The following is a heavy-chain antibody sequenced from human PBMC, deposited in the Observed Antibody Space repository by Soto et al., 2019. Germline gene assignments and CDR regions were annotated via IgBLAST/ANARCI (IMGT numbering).Heavy chain of an antibody. CDR1: GRTFNNYA. J-gene: IGHJ4*02. Sequence: QVQLVQSGAEVKKPGSSVKVSCKASGRTFNNYAISWVRQAPGIGFEWLGVIIPICGTPEHAQKLQGRVTISADESTNTAYMELSSLRSEDTAVYYCATNYYDGSGHYFIVEHWGQGTLVTVSS. D-gene: IGHD3-22*01. CDR3: ATNYYDGSGHYFIVEH. V-gene: IGHV1-69*01. CDR2: IIPICGTP.